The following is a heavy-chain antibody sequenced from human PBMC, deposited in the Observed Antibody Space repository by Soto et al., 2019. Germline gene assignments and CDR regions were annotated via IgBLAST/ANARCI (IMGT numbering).Heavy chain of an antibody. V-gene: IGHV4-59*08. Sequence: QVQLQESGPGLVKPSETLSLTCTISGGPMNNYYCSWFRQPRGQGLEWIGYMGYNGFTRYNPSLRSRDANAPETAKNQFPLNLSAVTAADTDLYYFARQGFGELHGLVDVWGQGITVTVSS. CDR3: ARQGFGELHGLVDV. J-gene: IGHJ6*02. CDR2: MGYNGFT. CDR1: GGPMNNYY. D-gene: IGHD3-10*01.